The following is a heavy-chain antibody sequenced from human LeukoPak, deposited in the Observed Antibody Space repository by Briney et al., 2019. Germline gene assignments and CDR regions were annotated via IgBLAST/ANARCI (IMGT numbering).Heavy chain of an antibody. J-gene: IGHJ4*02. V-gene: IGHV1-2*02. CDR3: ARSPHILTGENFDY. Sequence: ASVKVSGKASGYTFTGYYMHWVRQAPGQGLEWMGWINPNHGDTNYAQKFQDRVSMTRDTSISTAYMHLSRLRSADTAVYYCARSPHILTGENFDYWGQGTLLTVSS. D-gene: IGHD3-9*01. CDR1: GYTFTGYY. CDR2: INPNHGDT.